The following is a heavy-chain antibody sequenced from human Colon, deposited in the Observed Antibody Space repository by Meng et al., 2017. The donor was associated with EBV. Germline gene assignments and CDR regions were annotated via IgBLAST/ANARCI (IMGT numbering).Heavy chain of an antibody. CDR2: VSHPGSA. D-gene: IGHD3-9*01. J-gene: IGHJ4*02. CDR3: ARVPTTGYKDH. Sequence: GLLQQLGDGLLKPWETLSLTFPVNGGSFSGYVWSWVRQPPGKGMEWIGEVSHPGSANYNPSLKSRVTISVDASEKQFSLRLTSVTAADSAVYYCARVPTTGYKDHWGQGTLVTVSS. CDR1: GGSFSGYV. V-gene: IGHV4-34*01.